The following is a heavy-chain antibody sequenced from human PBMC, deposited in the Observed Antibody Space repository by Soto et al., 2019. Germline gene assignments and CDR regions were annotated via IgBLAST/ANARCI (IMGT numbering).Heavy chain of an antibody. V-gene: IGHV3-48*03. CDR2: ISSSGSTI. J-gene: IGHJ4*02. Sequence: EVQLVESGGGLVQPGGSLRLSCAASGFTFSSYEMNWVRQAPGKGLEWVSYISSSGSTIYYADSVKGRFTISRDNAKNSLYLQMNSLRAEDTAVYYCARERRGYNWNYPFRGYFDYWGQGTPVIVSS. CDR1: GFTFSSYE. D-gene: IGHD1-7*01. CDR3: ARERRGYNWNYPFRGYFDY.